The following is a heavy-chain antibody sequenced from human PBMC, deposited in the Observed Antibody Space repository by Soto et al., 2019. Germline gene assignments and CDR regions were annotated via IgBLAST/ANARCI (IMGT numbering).Heavy chain of an antibody. CDR3: ARGGYSTAWAVNY. D-gene: IGHD6-19*01. Sequence: EVQLVESGGGLVQPGGSLRLSCVVSGFTFSSFGMNWVRQAPGKGLEWISYISGSSGTIYYEESVKGRFTISRDNAKKALYLHMISMRDDDMDVSYGARGGYSTAWAVNYLGQGTLVTVSS. V-gene: IGHV3-48*02. CDR2: ISGSSGTI. CDR1: GFTFSSFG. J-gene: IGHJ4*02.